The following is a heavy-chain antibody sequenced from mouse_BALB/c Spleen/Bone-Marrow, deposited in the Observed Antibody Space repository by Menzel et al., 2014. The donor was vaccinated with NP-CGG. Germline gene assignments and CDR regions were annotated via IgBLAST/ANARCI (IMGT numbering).Heavy chain of an antibody. CDR2: IDPADDTT. J-gene: IGHJ2*01. CDR3: SRGTRYYFDY. CDR1: GFNIKDTY. Sequence: VQLQQSGAELVKPGASVKFSCTASGFNIKDTYIHWVKRRPEQGLDWIGRIDPADDTTIYDPKFQDKATITTDTSSSMAFLQLSSQTAEDAAAYFCSRGTRYYFDYWGQGTTLTVSS. D-gene: IGHD1-1*01. V-gene: IGHV14-3*02.